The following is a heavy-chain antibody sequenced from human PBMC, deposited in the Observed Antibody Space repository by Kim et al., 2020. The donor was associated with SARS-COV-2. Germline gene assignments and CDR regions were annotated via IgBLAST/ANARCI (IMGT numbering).Heavy chain of an antibody. Sequence: FTISRDKSKNTLDLQMNSLRAEDTAVYYCARDRIGGGIAAAGAAGVFDYWGQGTLVTVSS. V-gene: IGHV3-30*07. CDR3: ARDRIGGGIAAAGAAGVFDY. J-gene: IGHJ4*02. D-gene: IGHD6-13*01.